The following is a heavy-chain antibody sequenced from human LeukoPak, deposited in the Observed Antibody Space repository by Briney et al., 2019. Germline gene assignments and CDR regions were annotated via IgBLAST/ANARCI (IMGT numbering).Heavy chain of an antibody. D-gene: IGHD3-3*01. Sequence: GASVKVSCKASGYTFTSYDINWVRQATGQGLEWMGWMNPNSGNTGYAQKFQGRVTMTRNTSISTAYMELSSLRSEDTAVYYCARAFFGVVISPPRYFDLWGRGTLVTVSS. J-gene: IGHJ2*01. CDR1: GYTFTSYD. V-gene: IGHV1-8*01. CDR3: ARAFFGVVISPPRYFDL. CDR2: MNPNSGNT.